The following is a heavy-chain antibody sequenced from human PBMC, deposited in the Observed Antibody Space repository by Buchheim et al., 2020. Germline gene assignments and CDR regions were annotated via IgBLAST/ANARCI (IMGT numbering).Heavy chain of an antibody. CDR1: GFTFSSDW. CDR3: TRSANFFRGMDV. Sequence: EERLVESGGGLGQPGGSLRLSCAASGFTFSSDWMHWVRQAPGKGLVWVSRINPDGSDTTYADSVKGRFTISRDTGRNTLNLQMNSLRGEDTAIYYCTRSANFFRGMDVWGQGTT. J-gene: IGHJ6*02. CDR2: INPDGSDT. D-gene: IGHD2-15*01. V-gene: IGHV3-74*01.